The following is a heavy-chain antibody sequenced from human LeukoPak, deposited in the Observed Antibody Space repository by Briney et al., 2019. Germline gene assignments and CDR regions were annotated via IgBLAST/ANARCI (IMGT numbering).Heavy chain of an antibody. Sequence: GRSLRLSCAASDFTFSSFALYWVRQAPGKGLEWVAVISFDERNKYYADSVKGRSTISRDNSRNTLYLQLNSLKVEDTAIYYCARDLGAKPSYYYAMDVWGQGTTVTVSS. J-gene: IGHJ6*02. D-gene: IGHD4/OR15-4a*01. CDR3: ARDLGAKPSYYYAMDV. CDR2: ISFDERNK. V-gene: IGHV3-30*04. CDR1: DFTFSSFA.